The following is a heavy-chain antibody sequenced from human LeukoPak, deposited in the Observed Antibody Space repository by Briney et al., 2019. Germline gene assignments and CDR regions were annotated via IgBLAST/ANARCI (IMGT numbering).Heavy chain of an antibody. Sequence: GGSLRLSCAASGFTFNIYSMNWVRQAPGKGLEWVSYIGPGSNTIFYADSVKGRFTISRDNAKSSLFLQMNSLRDEDTAVYYCARERGYSSGWYLDYWGQGTLVTVSS. CDR1: GFTFNIYS. CDR3: ARERGYSSGWYLDY. CDR2: IGPGSNTI. D-gene: IGHD6-19*01. J-gene: IGHJ4*02. V-gene: IGHV3-48*02.